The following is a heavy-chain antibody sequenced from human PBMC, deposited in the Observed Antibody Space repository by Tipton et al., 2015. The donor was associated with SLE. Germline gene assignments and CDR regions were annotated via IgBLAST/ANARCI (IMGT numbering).Heavy chain of an antibody. CDR3: ARVPGLERSYSYFFYMDV. V-gene: IGHV4-34*01. Sequence: TLSLTCAVYGGSFSGYYWNWIRQPPGKGLEWIGEINHSGSTNYNPSLKSRVTISVDTSKNKFSLRLSSVTAADTAVYYCARVPGLERSYSYFFYMDVWGKGPTVTVSS. CDR2: INHSGST. J-gene: IGHJ6*03. CDR1: GGSFSGYY. D-gene: IGHD1-1*01.